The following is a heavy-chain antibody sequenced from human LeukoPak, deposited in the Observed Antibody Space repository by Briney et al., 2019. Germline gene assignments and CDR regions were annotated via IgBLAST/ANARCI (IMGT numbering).Heavy chain of an antibody. Sequence: ASVKVSCKASGYTFTGYYMHWVRQAPGQGLEWMGWINPNSGGTNYAQKFQGRVTMTRDTSISTACMELSRLRSDDTAVYYCAREDCSGGSCYSDYWGQGTLVTVSS. V-gene: IGHV1-2*02. CDR2: INPNSGGT. CDR1: GYTFTGYY. D-gene: IGHD2-15*01. J-gene: IGHJ4*02. CDR3: AREDCSGGSCYSDY.